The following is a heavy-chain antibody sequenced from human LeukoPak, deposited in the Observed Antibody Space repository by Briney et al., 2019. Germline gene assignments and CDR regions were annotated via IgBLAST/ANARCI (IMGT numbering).Heavy chain of an antibody. Sequence: SETLSLTCTVSGGSISSSSYYWGWIRQPPGKGLEWIGSIYYSGSTYYNPSLKSRVTISVDTSKNQFSLKLSSVTAAGTAVYYCVSCSGWVYYYYYMGVWGKGTTVTVSS. V-gene: IGHV4-39*01. CDR1: GGSISSSSYY. CDR3: VSCSGWVYYYYYMGV. CDR2: IYYSGST. J-gene: IGHJ6*03. D-gene: IGHD6-19*01.